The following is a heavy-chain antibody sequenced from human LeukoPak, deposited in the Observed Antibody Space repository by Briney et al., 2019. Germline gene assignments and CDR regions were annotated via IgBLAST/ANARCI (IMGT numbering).Heavy chain of an antibody. V-gene: IGHV3-23*01. Sequence: GGSLRLSCAASGFTFSSYAMSWVRQAPGKGLECVSGISGSGGSTYYADSVKGRFTISRDNSKNTLYLEMNSLRAEDTAVYYCAKDAGTTWIQLWFAYWGQGTLVTVSS. CDR2: ISGSGGST. J-gene: IGHJ4*02. D-gene: IGHD5-18*01. CDR3: AKDAGTTWIQLWFAY. CDR1: GFTFSSYA.